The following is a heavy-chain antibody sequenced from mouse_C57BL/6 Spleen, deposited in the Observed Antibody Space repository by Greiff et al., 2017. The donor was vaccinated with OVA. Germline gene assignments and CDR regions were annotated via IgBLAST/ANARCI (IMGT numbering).Heavy chain of an antibody. J-gene: IGHJ1*03. D-gene: IGHD1-1*01. CDR3: ARHLTTVGYFEV. V-gene: IGHV5-9*01. CDR2: ISGGGGNT. CDR1: GFTFSSYT. Sequence: EVQLVESGGGLVKPGGSLKLSCAASGFTFSSYTMSWVRQTPEKRLEWVATISGGGGNTYYPDSVKGRFTISRDNAKNTLYLQMSSLRSEDTALYYCARHLTTVGYFEVWGTGTTVTVSS.